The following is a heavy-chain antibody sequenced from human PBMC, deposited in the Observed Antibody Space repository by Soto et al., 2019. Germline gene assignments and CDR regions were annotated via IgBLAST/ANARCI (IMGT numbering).Heavy chain of an antibody. CDR3: ARGVTVFGLVSRFWFDP. J-gene: IGHJ5*02. Sequence: QVLLQESGPGLVKSSQTLSLTCTVSGGSISSGDYSWSWVRQSPGKGLEWIGHIYNSGITYYNPSLTSRVVISIVTSRNQFSLRLNSLTAADRAVYFCARGVTVFGLVSRFWFDPWGQGTVVTVSS. CDR2: IYNSGIT. V-gene: IGHV4-30-4*01. D-gene: IGHD3-3*01. CDR1: GGSISSGDYS.